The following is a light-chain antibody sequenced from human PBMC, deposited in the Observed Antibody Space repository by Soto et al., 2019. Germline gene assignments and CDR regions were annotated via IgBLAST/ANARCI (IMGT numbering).Light chain of an antibody. CDR3: QQYGSSPPIT. V-gene: IGKV3-20*01. CDR2: GAS. Sequence: EIVLTQSPGTLSLSPGERATLSCRASQSVSSSYLAWYQQKPGQAPRLLIYGASSRATGIPDRFSGSGSGTDFNLTSSRLEPEDYAVSYCQQYGSSPPITFGQGTRLEIK. CDR1: QSVSSSY. J-gene: IGKJ5*01.